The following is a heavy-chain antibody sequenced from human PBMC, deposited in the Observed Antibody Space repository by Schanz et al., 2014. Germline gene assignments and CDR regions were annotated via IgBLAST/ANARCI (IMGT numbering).Heavy chain of an antibody. CDR2: ISGTGGDDT. Sequence: VHLLESGGGLVQPGGSLRLSCAASGFSFGTYAMSWVRQAPGKGLLWVSSISGTGGDDTYYADSVKGRFTISRDKSKNTLFLQMNSLRVEDSASDYCAEEISDTSGKDDYWGQGTLVTVSS. CDR3: AEEISDTSGKDDY. J-gene: IGHJ4*02. D-gene: IGHD3-22*01. V-gene: IGHV3-23*01. CDR1: GFSFGTYA.